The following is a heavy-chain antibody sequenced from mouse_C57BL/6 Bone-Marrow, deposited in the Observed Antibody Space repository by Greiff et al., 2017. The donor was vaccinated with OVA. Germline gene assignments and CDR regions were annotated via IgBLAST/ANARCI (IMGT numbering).Heavy chain of an antibody. CDR2: IRNKAIGYTT. V-gene: IGHV7-3*01. CDR1: GFTFTDYY. Sequence: EVHLVESGGGLVQPGGSLSLSCAASGFTFTDYYMSWVRQPPGKALEWLGFIRNKAIGYTTEYSASVKGRFTISRDNSQSILYLQMNALRAEDSATYYCARAGKRDAMDYWGQGTSVTVSS. J-gene: IGHJ4*01. CDR3: ARAGKRDAMDY.